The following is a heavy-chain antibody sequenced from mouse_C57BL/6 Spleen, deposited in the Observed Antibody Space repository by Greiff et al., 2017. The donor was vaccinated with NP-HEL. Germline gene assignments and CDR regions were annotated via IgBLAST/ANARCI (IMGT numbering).Heavy chain of an antibody. J-gene: IGHJ3*01. V-gene: IGHV2-2*01. CDR3: ARRSDYYGSSSLGFAY. CDR2: IWSGGST. CDR1: GFSLTSYG. Sequence: QVQLQQSGPGLVQPSQSLSITCTVSGFSLTSYGVHWVRQSPGQGLEWLGVIWSGGSTDYNAAFISRLSISKDNSKTQVFFKMNSLQADDTAIYYCARRSDYYGSSSLGFAYWGQGTLVTVSA. D-gene: IGHD1-1*01.